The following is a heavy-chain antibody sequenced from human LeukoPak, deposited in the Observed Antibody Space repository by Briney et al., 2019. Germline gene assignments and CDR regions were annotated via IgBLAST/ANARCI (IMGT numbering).Heavy chain of an antibody. CDR2: ISSSSSTI. D-gene: IGHD3-22*01. CDR3: ARNPDRNYYYYYGMDV. V-gene: IGHV3-48*04. Sequence: GGSLRLSCAASGFTFRSYSMNWVRQAPGKGLEWVSYISSSSSTIYYADSVKGRFTISRDNAKNTLYLQMNSLRAEDTAVYYCARNPDRNYYYYYGMDVWGQGTTVTVSS. J-gene: IGHJ6*02. CDR1: GFTFRSYS.